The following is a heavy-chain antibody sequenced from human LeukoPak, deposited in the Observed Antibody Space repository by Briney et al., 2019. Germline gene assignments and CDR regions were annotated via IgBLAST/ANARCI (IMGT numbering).Heavy chain of an antibody. CDR3: AGDFGGLGYFDY. CDR2: ISSSSSYI. Sequence: GGSLRLSCAASGFTFSSYSMNWVRQAPGKGLEWVSSISSSSSYIYYADSVKGRFTISRDNAKNSLYLQMNSLRAEDTAVYYCAGDFGGLGYFDYWGQGTLVTVSS. J-gene: IGHJ4*02. V-gene: IGHV3-21*01. CDR1: GFTFSSYS. D-gene: IGHD6-19*01.